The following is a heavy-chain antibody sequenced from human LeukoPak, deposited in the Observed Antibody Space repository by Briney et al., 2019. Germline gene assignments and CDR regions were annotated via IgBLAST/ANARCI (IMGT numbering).Heavy chain of an antibody. CDR3: ARHVDYFYYMDV. CDR2: IYPGASVT. CDR1: GYSFLSYW. J-gene: IGHJ6*03. V-gene: IGHV5-51*01. Sequence: GESLQISCNSSGYSFLSYWIGCWRQMPGKGLEWMGSIYPGASVTIYSPSFQGQVTISVDTSISTAYLQWNSLKASDTAIYYCARHVDYFYYMDVWGKGTTVTISS.